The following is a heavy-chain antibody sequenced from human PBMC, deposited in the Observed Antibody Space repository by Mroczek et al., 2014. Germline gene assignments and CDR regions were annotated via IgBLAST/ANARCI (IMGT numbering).Heavy chain of an antibody. Sequence: VQLVESGPGLVKPSETLSLTCTVSGGPISSYYWSWIRQPAGKGLEWIGRIYTSGSTNYNPSLKSRVTMSVDTSKNQFSLKLSSVTAADTAVYYCASLLWDSLKYGMDVWGQGTTVTVSS. CDR2: IYTSGST. J-gene: IGHJ6*02. CDR1: GGPISSYY. D-gene: IGHD1-26*01. V-gene: IGHV4-4*07. CDR3: ASLLWDSLKYGMDV.